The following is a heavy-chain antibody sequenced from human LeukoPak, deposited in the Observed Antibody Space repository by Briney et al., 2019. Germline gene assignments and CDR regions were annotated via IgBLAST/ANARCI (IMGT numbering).Heavy chain of an antibody. D-gene: IGHD3-16*01. CDR2: ISGSNDGT. J-gene: IGHJ4*02. CDR1: GFAFSNYA. Sequence: GGSLRLSCAASGFAFSNYAMSWVRQAPGKGLEWVSGISGSNDGTSYADSVKGRFTIFRDNSKNTLYLQMNSLRAEDTAVYYCAIYVEGYWGQGTLVTVSS. V-gene: IGHV3-23*01. CDR3: AIYVEGY.